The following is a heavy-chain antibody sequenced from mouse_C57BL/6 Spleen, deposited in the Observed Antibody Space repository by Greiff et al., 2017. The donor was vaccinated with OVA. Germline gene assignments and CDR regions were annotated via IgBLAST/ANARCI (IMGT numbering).Heavy chain of an antibody. Sequence: VQLQQPGAELVKPGASVKLSCKASGYTFTSYWMHWVKQRPGRGLEWIGRIDPNSGGTKYNEKFKSKATLTVDKPSSTAYMQLSSLTSEDSAVYYCAKEKGTQLRPHAMDYWGQGTSVTVSS. CDR3: AKEKGTQLRPHAMDY. CDR2: IDPNSGGT. D-gene: IGHD3-2*02. V-gene: IGHV1-72*01. CDR1: GYTFTSYW. J-gene: IGHJ4*01.